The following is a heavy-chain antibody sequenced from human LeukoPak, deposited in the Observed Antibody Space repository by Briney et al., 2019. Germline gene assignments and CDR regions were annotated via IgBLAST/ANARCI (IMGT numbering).Heavy chain of an antibody. CDR2: ISHDGSNE. Sequence: PGGSLRLSCAVSGFTFSNYAMHWVRQAPGKGLEWVAAISHDGSNEYYAESVKGRITVSRDTSENTLYLQMNSLRAEDTAVYYCARDQYGMDVWGQGTTVTVSS. V-gene: IGHV3-30-3*01. CDR3: ARDQYGMDV. CDR1: GFTFSNYA. J-gene: IGHJ6*02.